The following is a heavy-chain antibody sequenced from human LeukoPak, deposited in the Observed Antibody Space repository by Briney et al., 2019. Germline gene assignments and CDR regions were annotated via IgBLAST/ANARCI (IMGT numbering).Heavy chain of an antibody. CDR1: GFSLTTSGVG. J-gene: IGHJ5*02. D-gene: IGHD6-25*01. Sequence: SGPTLVKPTPTLTLTFTFSGFSLTTSGVGVGWIRQPPGKALEWLALIYRDDDKRLSPSLKTRLTITKDTSKNQVVLTMTNMDPVDTATYYCAHRKGGGWYEHWGQGTLVTVSS. CDR2: IYRDDDK. V-gene: IGHV2-5*02. CDR3: AHRKGGGWYEH.